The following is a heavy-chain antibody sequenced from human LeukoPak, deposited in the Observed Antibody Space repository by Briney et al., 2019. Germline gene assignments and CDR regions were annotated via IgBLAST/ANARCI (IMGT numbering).Heavy chain of an antibody. V-gene: IGHV3-33*08. Sequence: GGSLRLSCAASGFTFSSYGMHWVRQAPGKGLEWVAVIWYDGSNKYYADSVKGRFTISRDNSKNTLYLQMNSLRAEDTAVYYCAREIGYSGYENAFDIWGQGTMVTVSS. CDR2: IWYDGSNK. J-gene: IGHJ3*02. D-gene: IGHD5-12*01. CDR3: AREIGYSGYENAFDI. CDR1: GFTFSSYG.